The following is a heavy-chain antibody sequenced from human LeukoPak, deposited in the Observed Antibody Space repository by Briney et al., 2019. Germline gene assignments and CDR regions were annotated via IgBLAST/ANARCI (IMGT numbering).Heavy chain of an antibody. CDR1: GFTVSSNC. CDR3: ARDQGRYSSSWYLDY. Sequence: PGGSLRLSCAAPGFTVSSNCMSWVRQAPGKGLEWVSVIYSGGSTYYADSVKGRFTISRDNSKNTLYLQMNSLRAEDTAVYYCARDQGRYSSSWYLDYWGQGTLVTVSS. CDR2: IYSGGST. V-gene: IGHV3-53*01. D-gene: IGHD6-13*01. J-gene: IGHJ4*02.